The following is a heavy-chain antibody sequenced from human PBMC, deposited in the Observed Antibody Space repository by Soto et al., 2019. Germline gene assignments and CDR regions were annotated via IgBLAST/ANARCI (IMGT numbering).Heavy chain of an antibody. CDR3: ASGAYGLDF. J-gene: IGHJ4*02. CDR2: ISWNSGSI. CDR1: GFTFDDYA. Sequence: PGGSLRLSCAASGFTFDDYAMHWVRQAPGKGLEWVSGISWNSGSIGYADSVKGRFTISRDNAKNSLYLQMNSLRAEDTAVYYCASGAYGLDFWGQGTLVTVSS. D-gene: IGHD2-21*01. V-gene: IGHV3-9*01.